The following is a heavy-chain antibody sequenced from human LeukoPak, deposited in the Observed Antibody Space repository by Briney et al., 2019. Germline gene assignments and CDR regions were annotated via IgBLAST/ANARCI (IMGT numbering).Heavy chain of an antibody. D-gene: IGHD4-11*01. CDR2: ISHSGST. J-gene: IGHJ6*02. CDR1: GGSISSGGYS. CDR3: ASGGAATVTTYYYGMDV. Sequence: SETLSLTCAVSGGSISSGGYSWSWIRQPPGKGLEWIGYISHSGSTYYSPSLKSRVTISVDRSKNQFSLKLSSVTAADTAVYYCASGGAATVTTYYYGMDVWGQGTTVTVSS. V-gene: IGHV4-30-2*01.